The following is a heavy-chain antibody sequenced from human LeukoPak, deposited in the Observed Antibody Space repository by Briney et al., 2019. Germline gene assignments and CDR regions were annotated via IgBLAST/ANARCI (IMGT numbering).Heavy chain of an antibody. CDR3: ARDKIVGATHFDY. CDR1: GFSFNDYG. D-gene: IGHD1-26*01. V-gene: IGHV3-20*04. Sequence: GGSLRLSCAASGFSFNDYGMSWVRQAPGQGPEWVSGITWNGGSTDYAASVKGRFTISRDNAKNSLYLQMNSLTAEDTAVYYCARDKIVGATHFDYWGQGTLVTVSS. J-gene: IGHJ4*02. CDR2: ITWNGGST.